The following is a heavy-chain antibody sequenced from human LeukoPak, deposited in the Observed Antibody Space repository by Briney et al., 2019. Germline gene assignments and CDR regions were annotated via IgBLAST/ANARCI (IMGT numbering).Heavy chain of an antibody. J-gene: IGHJ4*02. D-gene: IGHD6-13*01. CDR3: ARVGYSSSWHSPYYFDY. CDR2: INSDGSST. V-gene: IGHV3-74*01. Sequence: GGSLRLSCAASGFTFSSYWMHWVRQAPGKGLVWVSRINSDGSSTSYADSVKGRFTISRDNAKNTLYLQMNSLRAEDTAVYYCARVGYSSSWHSPYYFDYWGQGTLVTVSS. CDR1: GFTFSSYW.